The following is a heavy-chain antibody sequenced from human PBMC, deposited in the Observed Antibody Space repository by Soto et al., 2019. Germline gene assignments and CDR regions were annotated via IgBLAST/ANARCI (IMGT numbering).Heavy chain of an antibody. CDR2: ISGSGDDT. CDR3: ARCRGYSYGYGGGYYFDY. J-gene: IGHJ4*02. D-gene: IGHD5-18*01. Sequence: EVQLLESGGDLVQPGGSLRLSCAASGFTFSSFAMSWVRQAPGKGLEWVSSISGSGDDTYNTDSVKGRFTISRDNSKNTLYLQMNSLRAEDTAVYYCARCRGYSYGYGGGYYFDYWGQGTLVTVSS. CDR1: GFTFSSFA. V-gene: IGHV3-23*01.